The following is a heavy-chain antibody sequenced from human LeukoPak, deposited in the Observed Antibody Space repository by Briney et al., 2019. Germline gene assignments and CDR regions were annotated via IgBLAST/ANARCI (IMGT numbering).Heavy chain of an antibody. CDR2: INWNGGST. J-gene: IGHJ4*02. CDR1: GFTFDDYG. D-gene: IGHD3-10*01. V-gene: IGHV3-20*04. CDR3: ARDHSGNYAWDY. Sequence: GGSLRLSCAASGFTFDDYGVSWVRQPPGKGLEWVSGINWNGGSTGYADSVKGRFTISRDNAMNSLYLQMNSLRAEDTAFYYCARDHSGNYAWDYWGQGTLVTVSS.